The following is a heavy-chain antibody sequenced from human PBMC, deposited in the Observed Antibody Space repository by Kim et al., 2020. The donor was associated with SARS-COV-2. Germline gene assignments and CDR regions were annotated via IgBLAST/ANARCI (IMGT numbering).Heavy chain of an antibody. CDR2: ISWNSAGI. J-gene: IGHJ5*02. CDR3: VKDGPYSGVWANWFDP. Sequence: GGSLRLSCAASGFTFGEYAMHWVRQAPGQGLEWVSGISWNSAGIGYTDSVKGRFTISRDNAKNSLYLQMNSLRPEDTAIYYCVKDGPYSGVWANWFDPWGQGTLVTVSS. CDR1: GFTFGEYA. D-gene: IGHD6-19*01. V-gene: IGHV3-9*01.